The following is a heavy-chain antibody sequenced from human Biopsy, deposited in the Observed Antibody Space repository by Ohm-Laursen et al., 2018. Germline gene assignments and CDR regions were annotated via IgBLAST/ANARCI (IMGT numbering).Heavy chain of an antibody. CDR2: ISGSGGNT. V-gene: IGHV3-23*01. CDR3: AKDPDFWRGGEGDF. CDR1: GFTFPSFT. J-gene: IGHJ4*02. D-gene: IGHD3-3*01. Sequence: SLRRSCSASGFTFPSFTMSWVRQAPGKGLEWVSDISGSGGNTYYADSARGRFNISRDNSKSRLYLQMTGLRAEDSAFYYCAKDPDFWRGGEGDFWGRGTLVTVSS.